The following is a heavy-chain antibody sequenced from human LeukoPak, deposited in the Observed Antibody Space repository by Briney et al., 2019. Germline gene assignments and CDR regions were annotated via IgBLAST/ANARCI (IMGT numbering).Heavy chain of an antibody. CDR3: ARGDRRRGYSYGNFDY. Sequence: SETLSLTCTVSGGSISSFYWSWIRQRPGKGLEWIGYIYYSGSTNYNPSLKSRVTISVDTSKNQFSLKLSSVTAADTAVYYCARGDRRRGYSYGNFDYWGQGTLVTVSS. V-gene: IGHV4-59*01. J-gene: IGHJ4*02. CDR1: GGSISSFY. CDR2: IYYSGST. D-gene: IGHD5-18*01.